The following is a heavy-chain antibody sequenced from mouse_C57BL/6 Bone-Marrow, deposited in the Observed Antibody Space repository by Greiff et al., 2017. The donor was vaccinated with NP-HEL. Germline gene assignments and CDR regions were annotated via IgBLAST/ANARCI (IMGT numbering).Heavy chain of an antibody. CDR3: ARFYYYGSSFAY. D-gene: IGHD1-1*01. CDR2: IYPGSGNT. J-gene: IGHJ3*01. Sequence: VKLMESGPELVKPGASVKISCKASGYSFTSYYIHWVKQRPGQGLEWIGWIYPGSGNTKYNEKFKGKATLTADTSSSTAYMQLSSLTSEDSAVYYCARFYYYGSSFAYWGQGTLVTVSA. V-gene: IGHV1-66*01. CDR1: GYSFTSYY.